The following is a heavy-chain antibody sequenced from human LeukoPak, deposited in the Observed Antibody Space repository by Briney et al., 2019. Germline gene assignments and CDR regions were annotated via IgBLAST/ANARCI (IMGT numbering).Heavy chain of an antibody. D-gene: IGHD6-6*01. CDR3: ARDTEYSSSSHIDY. V-gene: IGHV4-39*07. CDR2: VYYSGTT. CDR1: GGSVSSSTYY. Sequence: PSETLSLTCSVSGGSVSSSTYYWGWIRQPPGKGLEWIGSVYYSGTTYFNPSLKSRVTISVDTSKNQFSLKLSSVTAADTAVYYCARDTEYSSSSHIDYWGQGTLVTVSS. J-gene: IGHJ4*02.